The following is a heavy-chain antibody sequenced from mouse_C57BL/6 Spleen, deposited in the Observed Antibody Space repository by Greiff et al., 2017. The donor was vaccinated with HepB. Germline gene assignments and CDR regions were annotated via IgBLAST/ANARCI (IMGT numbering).Heavy chain of an antibody. CDR1: GFNIKDYY. V-gene: IGHV14-2*01. D-gene: IGHD1-1*01. J-gene: IGHJ1*03. CDR3: AREVYCGSSYGYFDV. CDR2: IDPEDGET. Sequence: VQLKESGAELVKPGASVKLSCTASGFNIKDYYMHWVKQRTEQGLEWIGRIDPEDGETKYAPKFQGKATITADTSSNTAYLQLSSLTSEDTAVYYCAREVYCGSSYGYFDVWGTGTTVTVSS.